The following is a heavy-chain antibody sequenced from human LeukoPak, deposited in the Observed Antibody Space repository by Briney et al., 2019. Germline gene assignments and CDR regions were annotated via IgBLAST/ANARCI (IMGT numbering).Heavy chain of an antibody. V-gene: IGHV4-59*12. CDR3: ARDTPESVRQAVIYYYYMDV. CDR2: IHYSGST. Sequence: PSETLSLTCTVSGGSINNYYWSWIRQPPGKGLEWIGYIHYSGSTHYNPSLKSRVTISVDTSKNEFSLKLSSVTAADTAVYYCARDTPESVRQAVIYYYYMDVWGKGATVTVSS. CDR1: GGSINNYY. D-gene: IGHD2-15*01. J-gene: IGHJ6*03.